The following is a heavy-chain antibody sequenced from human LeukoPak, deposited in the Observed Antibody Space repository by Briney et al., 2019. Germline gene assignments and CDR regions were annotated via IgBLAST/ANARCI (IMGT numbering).Heavy chain of an antibody. CDR3: ARSPGYCSSTSCYADFDY. CDR2: INHSGST. D-gene: IGHD2-2*01. J-gene: IGHJ4*02. CDR1: GGSFSGYY. Sequence: SETLSLTCAVYGGSFSGYYWSWIRQPPGKGLEWIGEINHSGSTNYNPSLKSRVTISVDTSKNQFSLKLSSVTAADTAVYYCARSPGYCSSTSCYADFDYWGQGTLVTVSS. V-gene: IGHV4-34*01.